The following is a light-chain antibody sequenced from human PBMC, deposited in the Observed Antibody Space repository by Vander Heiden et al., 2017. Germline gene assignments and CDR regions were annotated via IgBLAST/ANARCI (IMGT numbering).Light chain of an antibody. CDR1: SSNIGAGYD. J-gene: IGLJ2*01. V-gene: IGLV1-40*01. Sequence: QSVLTQPPSVSGAPGQRVPISATGSSSNIGAGYDVHWYQQLPATAPKLLIYGNSNRPSGVPDRFSGSKSGTSASLATTGLQAEDEADYYCQSYDSSLSGVVFGGGTKLTVL. CDR2: GNS. CDR3: QSYDSSLSGVV.